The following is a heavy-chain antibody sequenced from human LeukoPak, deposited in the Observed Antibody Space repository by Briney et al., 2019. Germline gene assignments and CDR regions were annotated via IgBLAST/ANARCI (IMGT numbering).Heavy chain of an antibody. D-gene: IGHD6-19*01. CDR3: ARPVSGSRGWYYNY. V-gene: IGHV4-34*01. J-gene: IGHJ4*02. CDR1: GGSFSGYY. CDR2: INHSGST. Sequence: SETLSLTCAVYGGSFSGYYWSWIRQPPGKGLEWIGEINHSGSTNYNPSLKSRVTISVDTSKNQFSLKLSSVTAADTAVYYCARPVSGSRGWYYNYWGQGTLVTVSS.